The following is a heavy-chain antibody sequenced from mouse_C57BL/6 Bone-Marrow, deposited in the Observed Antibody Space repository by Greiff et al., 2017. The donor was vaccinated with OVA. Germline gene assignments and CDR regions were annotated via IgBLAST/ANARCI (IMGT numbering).Heavy chain of an antibody. Sequence: VQGVESGPELVRPGASVKISCKATGYTFTSYWMQWVRQRPGQGLEWIGEIFPGSGSTYYNEKFKGKATLTVDTSSSTAYMQLSSLTSEDSAVYFCARSMERLRQGFAYWGQGTLVTVSA. CDR3: ARSMERLRQGFAY. CDR1: GYTFTSYW. CDR2: IFPGSGST. V-gene: IGHV1-56*01. D-gene: IGHD2-4*01. J-gene: IGHJ3*01.